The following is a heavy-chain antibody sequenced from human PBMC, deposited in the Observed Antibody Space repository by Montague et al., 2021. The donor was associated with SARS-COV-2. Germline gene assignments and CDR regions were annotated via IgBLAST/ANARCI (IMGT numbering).Heavy chain of an antibody. CDR1: GGSFHDYY. D-gene: IGHD4-23*01. CDR3: ARQRKATVVTDLLFDY. J-gene: IGHJ4*02. CDR2: IDHSGTT. Sequence: SETLSLTCAVYGGSFHDYYWTWIRQPPGKGLEWIGEIDHSGTTNYNPSLKSRLSISVDTSKNQFSLKLSSVTAADTAVYYCARQRKATVVTDLLFDYWGQGTLVTVSS. V-gene: IGHV4-34*01.